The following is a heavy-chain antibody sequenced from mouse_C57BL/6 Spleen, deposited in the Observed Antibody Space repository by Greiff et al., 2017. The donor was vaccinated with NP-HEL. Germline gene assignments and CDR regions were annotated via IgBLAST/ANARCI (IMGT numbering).Heavy chain of an antibody. Sequence: QVQLQQPGAELVKPGASVKMSCKASGYTFTSYWITWVKQRPGQGLEWIGDIDPGSGGTNYNEKFKSKATLTVDTSSSTAYMQLNMLTSSGFTVYYGASNEVAKDYAMDYWGQGTSVTVSA. CDR3: ASNEVAKDYAMDY. CDR1: GYTFTSYW. J-gene: IGHJ4*01. CDR2: IDPGSGGT. V-gene: IGHV1-55*01.